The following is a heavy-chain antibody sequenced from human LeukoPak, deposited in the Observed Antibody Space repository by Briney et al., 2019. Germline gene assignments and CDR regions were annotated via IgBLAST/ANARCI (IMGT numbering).Heavy chain of an antibody. Sequence: SETLSLTCAVYGGSFSGYYWSWIRQPPGKGLEWIGSIYYSGSTYYNPSLKSRVTISVDTSKNQFSLKLSSVTAADTAVYYCAGASDYYDSSGYRQGPSPFDYWGQGTLVTVSS. CDR1: GGSFSGYY. D-gene: IGHD3-22*01. V-gene: IGHV4-34*01. CDR3: AGASDYYDSSGYRQGPSPFDY. CDR2: IYYSGST. J-gene: IGHJ4*02.